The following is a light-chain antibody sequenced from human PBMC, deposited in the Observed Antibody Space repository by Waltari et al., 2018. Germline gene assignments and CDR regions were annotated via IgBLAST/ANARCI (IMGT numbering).Light chain of an antibody. CDR3: QQSYSAPLT. Sequence: QVTQSPSSLSASVGDRVTITCRASQSIATYVQWYQQKPGKAPKLLITSASSLQRGVPSRFSGSGSGTDFTLTITSLQPEDFATYYCQQSYSAPLTFGGGTKVELK. V-gene: IGKV1-39*01. CDR2: SAS. J-gene: IGKJ4*01. CDR1: QSIATY.